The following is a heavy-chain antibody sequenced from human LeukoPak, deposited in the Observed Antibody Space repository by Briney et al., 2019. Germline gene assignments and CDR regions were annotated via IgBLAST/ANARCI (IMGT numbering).Heavy chain of an antibody. CDR2: IDSDGSST. J-gene: IGHJ4*02. CDR1: GFTFSPYW. V-gene: IGHV3-74*01. Sequence: PGGSLRLSCAASGFTFSPYWMHWVRQAPGKGLVWVSRIDSDGSSTTYADSVKGRFTISRDNAENTLYLQMNSLRAEDTAVYYSARDPSALAGYFDYWGQGTLVTVSS. D-gene: IGHD6-19*01. CDR3: ARDPSALAGYFDY.